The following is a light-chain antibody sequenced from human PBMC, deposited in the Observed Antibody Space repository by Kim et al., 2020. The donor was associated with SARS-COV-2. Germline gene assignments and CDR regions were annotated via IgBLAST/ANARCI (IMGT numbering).Light chain of an antibody. CDR1: ALPKQY. CDR3: QSADSSGSYVV. V-gene: IGLV3-25*03. CDR2: KDT. J-gene: IGLJ3*02. Sequence: SYELPQPPSVSVSPGQTARITCSGDALPKQYAYWYQQKPGQAPVLVIYKDTERPSGIPARFSGSSSGTTVTLTISGVQAEDEADYYWQSADSSGSYVVFGGGTQLTVL.